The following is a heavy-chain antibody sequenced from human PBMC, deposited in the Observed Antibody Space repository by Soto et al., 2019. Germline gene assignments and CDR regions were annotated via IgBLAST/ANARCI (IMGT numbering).Heavy chain of an antibody. CDR3: ARSPDYYDSSGYPYYFDY. CDR1: GGTFSSYA. Sequence: GASVKVSCKASGGTFSSYAISWVRQAPGQGLEWMGGIIPIFGTANYAQKFQGRVTITADESTSTAYMELSSLRSEDTAVYYCARSPDYYDSSGYPYYFDYWGQGTLVTVSS. CDR2: IIPIFGTA. J-gene: IGHJ4*02. D-gene: IGHD3-22*01. V-gene: IGHV1-69*13.